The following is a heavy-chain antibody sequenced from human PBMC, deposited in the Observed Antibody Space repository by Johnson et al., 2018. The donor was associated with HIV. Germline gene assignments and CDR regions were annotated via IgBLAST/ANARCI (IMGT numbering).Heavy chain of an antibody. CDR1: EFSFSTYA. V-gene: IGHV3-30*02. D-gene: IGHD4-11*01. J-gene: IGHJ3*02. CDR2: IQFDGSHK. CDR3: AKETRDSRSAFDI. Sequence: QVQLVESGGGVVQPGRSLRLSCAASEFSFSTYALHWVRQAPGEGLEWVTFIQFDGSHKYSADFVKGRFTISRDTSKKSVFLQLNSLRPEDTAVYYCAKETRDSRSAFDIWGQGTLVTVSS.